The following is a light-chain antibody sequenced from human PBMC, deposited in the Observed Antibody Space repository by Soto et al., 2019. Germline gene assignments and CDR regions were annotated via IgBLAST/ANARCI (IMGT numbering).Light chain of an antibody. CDR2: GAS. CDR3: HQRQSWPRT. Sequence: EIVLTQSPGTLSLSPGERATLSCRASQSVSSSYLAWYQQKPGQAPRLLIYGASSRATGIPDRFSGSGSGTDFTLTISGLAPEDFAIYYCHQRQSWPRTFGQGTKVDIK. V-gene: IGKV3-20*01. CDR1: QSVSSSY. J-gene: IGKJ1*01.